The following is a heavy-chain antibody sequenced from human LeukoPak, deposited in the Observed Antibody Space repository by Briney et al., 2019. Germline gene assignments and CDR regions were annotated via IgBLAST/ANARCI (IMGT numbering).Heavy chain of an antibody. J-gene: IGHJ5*02. CDR1: GFTFSSYW. D-gene: IGHD2-2*01. V-gene: IGHV3-74*01. CDR2: INSDGSST. Sequence: GGSLRLSCAASGFTFSSYWIHWVRQAPGKGLVWVSRINSDGSSTNYADSVKGRFTISRDNAKNTLYLQMNSLRAEDTAVYYCARGGYCSSSSCFLIDPWGQGTLVTVSS. CDR3: ARGGYCSSSSCFLIDP.